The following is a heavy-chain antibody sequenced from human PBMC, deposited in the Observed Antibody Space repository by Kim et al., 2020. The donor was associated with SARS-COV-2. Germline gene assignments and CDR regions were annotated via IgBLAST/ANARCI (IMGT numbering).Heavy chain of an antibody. V-gene: IGHV1-69*05. Sequence: SVKVSCKSSGGTLSTYAINWLRQAPGQGLEWMGGFVPTSGTANYAATFQGRVTIITDDSTNTAYMELSSLSSEDMAVYYCARDRGDYDHYYGMDVWGQG. CDR1: GGTLSTYA. D-gene: IGHD4-17*01. J-gene: IGHJ6*02. CDR2: FVPTSGTA. CDR3: ARDRGDYDHYYGMDV.